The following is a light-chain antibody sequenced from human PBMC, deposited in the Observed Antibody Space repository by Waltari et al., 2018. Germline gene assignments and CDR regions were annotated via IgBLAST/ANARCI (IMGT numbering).Light chain of an antibody. Sequence: QAVVTQEPSLSVSPGGTVTLTCVLNSGSVSNKYHPSWYQKTTGQPPRTLLYSTHTRSSGVPDRFSGSILGNKAALTITGAQADDECDYYCVLYMGSAIWVFGGGTKLTVL. CDR1: SGSVSNKYH. V-gene: IGLV8-61*01. CDR3: VLYMGSAIWV. J-gene: IGLJ3*02. CDR2: STH.